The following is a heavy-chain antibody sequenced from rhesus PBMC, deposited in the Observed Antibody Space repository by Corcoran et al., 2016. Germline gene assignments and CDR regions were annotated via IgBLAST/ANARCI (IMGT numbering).Heavy chain of an antibody. Sequence: EVQLVETGGGLVQPGGSLKLSCAASGFTFSSYGMSWVRQAPGKGLEWVSAINSGGGNTYYAESVKGRCNISRDNSKNTLSLQMNSLRVEDTAVYYCAKVGYSGSRDRFDFWGQGLRVTVSS. CDR3: AKVGYSGSRDRFDF. J-gene: IGHJ3*01. CDR1: GFTFSSYG. V-gene: IGHV3S5*01. D-gene: IGHD6-25*01. CDR2: INSGGGNT.